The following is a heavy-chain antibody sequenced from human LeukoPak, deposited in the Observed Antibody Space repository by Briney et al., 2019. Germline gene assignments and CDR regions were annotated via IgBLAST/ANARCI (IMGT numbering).Heavy chain of an antibody. CDR2: ISGSGGST. CDR1: GFTFSDYY. D-gene: IGHD3-3*01. CDR3: AKDGAVWSGYSFLELNY. J-gene: IGHJ4*02. V-gene: IGHV3-23*01. Sequence: PGGSLRLSCAASGFTFSDYYMSWIRQAPGKGLEWVSAISGSGGSTYYADSVKGRFTISRDNSKNTLYLQMNSLRAEDTAVYYCAKDGAVWSGYSFLELNYWGQGTLVTVSS.